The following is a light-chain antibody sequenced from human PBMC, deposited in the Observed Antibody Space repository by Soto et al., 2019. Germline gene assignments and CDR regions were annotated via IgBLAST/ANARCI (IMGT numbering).Light chain of an antibody. CDR1: SSDVGAYTF. Sequence: QSALTQPASVSGSPGQSITISCTGTSSDVGAYTFVSWYQQHPDKVPKLMIFDVSRRPSGVSDRFSGSKSGNTASLTISGIQPEDEADYYCSSYTSSSTHVFGSGTKVTFL. CDR3: SSYTSSSTHV. V-gene: IGLV2-14*03. J-gene: IGLJ1*01. CDR2: DVS.